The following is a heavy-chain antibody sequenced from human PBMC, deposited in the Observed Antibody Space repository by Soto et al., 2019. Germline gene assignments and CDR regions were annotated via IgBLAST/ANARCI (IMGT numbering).Heavy chain of an antibody. Sequence: QVQLVQSGAEVKKPGSSVKVSCKASGGTFSSYAISWVRQAPGQGLEGMGGIIPICGTANYAQKFQGRVTITADESTSTAYMELSSLRSEDTAVYYCARGFDCGGDCCYFDYWGQGTLVTVSS. D-gene: IGHD2-21*02. J-gene: IGHJ4*02. CDR1: GGTFSSYA. CDR2: IIPICGTA. CDR3: ARGFDCGGDCCYFDY. V-gene: IGHV1-69*01.